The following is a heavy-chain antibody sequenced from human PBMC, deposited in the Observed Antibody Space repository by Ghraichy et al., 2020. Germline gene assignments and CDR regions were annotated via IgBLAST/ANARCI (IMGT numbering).Heavy chain of an antibody. J-gene: IGHJ4*02. D-gene: IGHD5-24*01. CDR2: ISSSSSYI. CDR1: GFTFSSYS. Sequence: GGSLRLFCAASGFTFSSYSMNWVRQAPGKGLEWVSSISSSSSYIYYADSVKGRFTISRDNAKNSLYLQMNSLRAEDTAVYYCARDPTFTPMATIPSRADGERDYWGQGTLVTVSS. CDR3: ARDPTFTPMATIPSRADGERDY. V-gene: IGHV3-21*01.